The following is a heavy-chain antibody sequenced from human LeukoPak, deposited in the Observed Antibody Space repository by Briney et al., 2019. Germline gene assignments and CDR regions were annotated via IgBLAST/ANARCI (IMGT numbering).Heavy chain of an antibody. V-gene: IGHV3-30*02. Sequence: PGGSLRLSCRTSGFTFSSHGMHWVRQAPGKGLEWVAFIRFDGTGKYYGDSVKGRFTISRDDSKSTLYLQMNSLRAEDSAFYYCAKEKYYYDISGYDYWGQGTLVTVSS. J-gene: IGHJ4*02. CDR2: IRFDGTGK. CDR3: AKEKYYYDISGYDY. CDR1: GFTFSSHG. D-gene: IGHD3-22*01.